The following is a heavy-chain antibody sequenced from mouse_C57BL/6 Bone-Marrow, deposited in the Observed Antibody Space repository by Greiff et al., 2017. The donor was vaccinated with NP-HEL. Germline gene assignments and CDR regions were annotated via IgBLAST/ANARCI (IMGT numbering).Heavy chain of an antibody. J-gene: IGHJ4*01. V-gene: IGHV1-20*01. CDR3: ARYSPGYAMDY. CDR2: INPYNGDT. Sequence: EVQLQESGPELVKPGDSVKISCKASGYSFTGYFMNWVMQSHGKSLEWIGRINPYNGDTFYNQKFKGKATLTVDKSSSTAHMELRSLTSEDSAVDYCARYSPGYAMDYWGQGTSVTVSS. CDR1: GYSFTGYF.